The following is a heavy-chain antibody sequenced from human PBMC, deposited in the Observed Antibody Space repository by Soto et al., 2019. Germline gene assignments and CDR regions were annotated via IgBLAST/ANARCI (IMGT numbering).Heavy chain of an antibody. CDR3: ARSIRGPRRFNGMYV. V-gene: IGHV2-70*13. CDR2: IERDDDDK. D-gene: IGHD1-20*01. Sequence: SGPTLVNPTATLTLTCTFSGFSLTSPGMCVSWIRQSPGKALEWLALIERDDDDKYYSTSLKTRLTISKDTRKNQVVLTMANMEPADTATYYCARSIRGPRRFNGMYVWGQGTTVSVSS. J-gene: IGHJ6*02. CDR1: GFSLTSPGMC.